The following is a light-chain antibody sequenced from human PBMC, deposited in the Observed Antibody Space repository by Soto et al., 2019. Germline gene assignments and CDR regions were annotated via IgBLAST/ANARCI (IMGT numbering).Light chain of an antibody. V-gene: IGLV1-40*01. CDR1: TSKLGAGQD. J-gene: IGLJ1*01. CDR2: GSN. CDR3: QSYGTSLSGLYV. Sequence: QSVLTQPPSVSGAPGQRVTISCTGTTSKLGAGQDVHWYRQLPGAAPKFLISGSNNRASGVPDRFSVSKSGASASLAITGLRAEDEGDYFCQSYGTSLSGLYVFGTGTKVTVL.